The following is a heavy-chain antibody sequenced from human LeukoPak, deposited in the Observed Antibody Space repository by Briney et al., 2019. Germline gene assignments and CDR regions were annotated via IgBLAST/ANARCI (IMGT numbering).Heavy chain of an antibody. CDR1: GGTFSSYA. CDR3: ARMADYYYYYMDV. J-gene: IGHJ6*03. D-gene: IGHD5-24*01. V-gene: IGHV1-69*05. Sequence: ASVKVSCKASGGTFSSYAISWVRQAPGQGLEWMGGIIPIFGTANYAQKFQGRVTITTDESTSAAYMELSSLRSEDTAVYYCARMADYYYYYMDVWGKGTTVTVSS. CDR2: IIPIFGTA.